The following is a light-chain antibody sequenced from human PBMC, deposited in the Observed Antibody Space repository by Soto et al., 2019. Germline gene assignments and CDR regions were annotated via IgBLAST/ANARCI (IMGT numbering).Light chain of an antibody. CDR2: DVN. CDR1: SSDVGGYNF. CDR3: SSYTSSSTYV. J-gene: IGLJ1*01. Sequence: QSALTQPASVSGSPGQSITISCTGTSSDVGGYNFVSWYQQHPGKAPKLMIYDVNNRPSGVSNRFSGSKSGNTASLTITGLQAEDEADYYCSSYTSSSTYVFGTGPKVT. V-gene: IGLV2-14*03.